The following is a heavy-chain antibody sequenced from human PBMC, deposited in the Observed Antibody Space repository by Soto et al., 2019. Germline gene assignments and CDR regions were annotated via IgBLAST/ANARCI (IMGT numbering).Heavy chain of an antibody. J-gene: IGHJ4*02. CDR3: ARDSPIGSTFTGYDAIDY. CDR1: GGTVSNDI. D-gene: IGHD5-12*01. V-gene: IGHV1-69*08. Sequence: QVQLVQSGAEVKKPGSSVKVSCKAGGGTVSNDIISWVRQAPGQGLKWMGRIIPLLNIANCAQKFQGRVTITADRSTGTAYMELNSLRSEDTAVYYCARDSPIGSTFTGYDAIDYWGQGTLVTVSS. CDR2: IIPLLNIA.